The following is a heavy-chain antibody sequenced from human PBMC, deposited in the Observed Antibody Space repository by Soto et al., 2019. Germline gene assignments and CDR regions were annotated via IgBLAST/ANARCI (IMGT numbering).Heavy chain of an antibody. Sequence: PGGSLRLSCAASGFTFSSCGMSWVRQAPGKGLEWVSAISGSGDSTYYADSVKGRFTISRDNSKNTVYVQMNSLRAEDTAVYYCAKDHDFWSAIDYWGQGTLVTVSS. V-gene: IGHV3-23*01. J-gene: IGHJ4*02. CDR1: GFTFSSCG. CDR2: ISGSGDST. CDR3: AKDHDFWSAIDY. D-gene: IGHD3-3*01.